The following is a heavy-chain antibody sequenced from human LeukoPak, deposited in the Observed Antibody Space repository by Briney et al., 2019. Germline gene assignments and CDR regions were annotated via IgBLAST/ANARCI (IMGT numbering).Heavy chain of an antibody. Sequence: GGSLRLSCAASGFTFSSYSMNWVRQAPGKGLEWVSYISSSSTIYYADSVKGRFTISRDNAKNSLYLQMNSLRAEDTAVYYCARDAGDFWSGYYNYFDYWGQGTLVTVSS. V-gene: IGHV3-48*01. CDR2: ISSSSTI. D-gene: IGHD3-3*01. CDR1: GFTFSSYS. J-gene: IGHJ4*02. CDR3: ARDAGDFWSGYYNYFDY.